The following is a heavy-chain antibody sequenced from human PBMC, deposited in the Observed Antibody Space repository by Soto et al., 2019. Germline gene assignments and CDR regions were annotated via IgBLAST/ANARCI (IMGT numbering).Heavy chain of an antibody. CDR1: GFTFSSYG. CDR2: IWYDGSNK. Sequence: QVQLLESGGGVVQPGRSLRLSCAASGFTFSSYGMHWVSQAPGKGLEWVAVIWYDGSNKYYADSVKGRFTISRDNSKNTLYLQMNSLRAEDTAVYYCARERRGRFIIKGGWFDPWGQGTLVTVSS. CDR3: ARERRGRFIIKGGWFDP. V-gene: IGHV3-33*01. D-gene: IGHD2-15*01. J-gene: IGHJ5*02.